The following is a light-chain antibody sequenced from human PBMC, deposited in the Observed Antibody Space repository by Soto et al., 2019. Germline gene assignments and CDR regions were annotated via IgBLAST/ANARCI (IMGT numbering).Light chain of an antibody. Sequence: QCALTQPASVSGSPGQSVAISCTGTSSDVGKYSYVSWFQQYPGNAPKLMIYEVSNRPSGVSNRFSGSKSGNTASLTISGLQGEDEADYYCSSFTTSSTWVFGGGTKLTVL. J-gene: IGLJ3*02. CDR1: SSDVGKYSY. CDR2: EVS. CDR3: SSFTTSSTWV. V-gene: IGLV2-14*01.